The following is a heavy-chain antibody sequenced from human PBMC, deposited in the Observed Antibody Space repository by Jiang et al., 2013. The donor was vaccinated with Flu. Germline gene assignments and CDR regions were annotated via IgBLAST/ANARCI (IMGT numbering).Heavy chain of an antibody. D-gene: IGHD4-17*01. CDR2: IYHSGST. CDR3: ARGDYGTRRGFGY. Sequence: GSGLVKPSQTLSLTCAVSGGSISSGGHSWSWIRQPPGKGLEWIGYIYHSGSTYYNPSLKSRVTISVDRSKNQFSLKLSSVTAADTAVYYCARGDYGTRRGFGYWGQGTLVTVSS. V-gene: IGHV4-30-2*01. J-gene: IGHJ4*02. CDR1: GGSISSGGHS.